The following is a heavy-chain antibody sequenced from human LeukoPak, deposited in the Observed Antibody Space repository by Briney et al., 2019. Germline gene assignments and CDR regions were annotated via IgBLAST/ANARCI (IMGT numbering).Heavy chain of an antibody. CDR2: INHSGST. J-gene: IGHJ5*02. D-gene: IGHD3-22*01. CDR3: ARARVPYYYDSSGYSRRWFDP. V-gene: IGHV4-34*01. Sequence: PSETLSLTCAVYGGSFSGYYWSWIRQPPGKGLEWIGEINHSGSTNYNPFLKSRVTISVDTSKNQFSLKLSSVTAADTAVYYCARARVPYYYDSSGYSRRWFDPWGQGTLVTVSS. CDR1: GGSFSGYY.